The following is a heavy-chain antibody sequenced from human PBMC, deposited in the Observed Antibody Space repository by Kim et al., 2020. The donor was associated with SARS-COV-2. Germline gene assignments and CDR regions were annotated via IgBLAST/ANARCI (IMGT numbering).Heavy chain of an antibody. CDR3: ARRGGISGYGEYLDY. J-gene: IGHJ4*02. D-gene: IGHD4-17*01. Sequence: PSRKSRVTISVATSKNQFSLKLSSVTAADTAVYYCARRGGISGYGEYLDYWGQGALVSVSS. V-gene: IGHV4-59*08.